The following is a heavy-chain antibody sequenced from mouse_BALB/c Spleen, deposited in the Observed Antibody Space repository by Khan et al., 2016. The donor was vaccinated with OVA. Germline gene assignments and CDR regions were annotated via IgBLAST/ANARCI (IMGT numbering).Heavy chain of an antibody. V-gene: IGHV1-7*01. CDR1: GYTFINYW. J-gene: IGHJ2*01. Sequence: QLQLKQSGAELAKPGASVKMSCKASGYTFINYWILWVKQRPGQGLEWIGYINPSTAYTEYNQNFKDKATLTADKSSRTAYMQLSSLTSEDSAVYYCARRGLRWDFDYWGQGTTLTVSS. CDR2: INPSTAYT. CDR3: ARRGLRWDFDY. D-gene: IGHD1-1*01.